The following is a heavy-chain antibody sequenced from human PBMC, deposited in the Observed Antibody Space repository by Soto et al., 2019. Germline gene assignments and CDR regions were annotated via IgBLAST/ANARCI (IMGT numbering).Heavy chain of an antibody. D-gene: IGHD4-4*01. V-gene: IGHV3-30*03. J-gene: IGHJ6*02. Sequence: GGSLRRSCLASGFTFAHHDMHRVSQAPRKGLEWMALILHDGSAEYYVDSVKGRFTISRDNSKSTLYLQMNSLRAEDTAVYYCARSRAYYSFYFYYVMDGWGQGATV. CDR2: ILHDGSAE. CDR1: GFTFAHHD. CDR3: ARSRAYYSFYFYYVMDG.